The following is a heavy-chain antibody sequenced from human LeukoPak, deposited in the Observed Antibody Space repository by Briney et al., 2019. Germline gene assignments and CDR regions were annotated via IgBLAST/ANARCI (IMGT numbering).Heavy chain of an antibody. CDR3: ARDGYYDSSGYYFGAFDI. J-gene: IGHJ3*02. D-gene: IGHD3-22*01. Sequence: ASVKVSCKASGYTFTGYYMHWVRQAPGQELEWMGWINPNSGGTNYAQKFQGRVTMTRDTSISTAYMELSRLRSDDTAVYYCARDGYYDSSGYYFGAFDIWGQGTMVTVSS. CDR1: GYTFTGYY. V-gene: IGHV1-2*02. CDR2: INPNSGGT.